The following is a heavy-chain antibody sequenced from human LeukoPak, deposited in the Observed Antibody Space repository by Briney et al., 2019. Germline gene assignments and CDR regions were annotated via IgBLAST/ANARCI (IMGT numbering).Heavy chain of an antibody. D-gene: IGHD6-13*01. Sequence: KPSQTLSLTCTVSGGSIGSGSYYWSWVRQPAGEGLEWIGRVYSDGTTNYNSSLKSRVTISVDTSKNQFSLKLSSVTAADTAVYYCARLGPLIAAAGSRSFDPWGQGTLVTVSS. CDR3: ARLGPLIAAAGSRSFDP. CDR1: GGSIGSGSYY. CDR2: VYSDGTT. J-gene: IGHJ5*02. V-gene: IGHV4-61*02.